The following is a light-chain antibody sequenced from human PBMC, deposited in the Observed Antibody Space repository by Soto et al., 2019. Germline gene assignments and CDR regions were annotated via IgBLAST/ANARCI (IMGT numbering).Light chain of an antibody. CDR2: MVS. CDR1: QSLVYSNGNSY. V-gene: IGKV2-30*01. CDR3: MQGTHWPWT. J-gene: IGKJ1*01. Sequence: DAVMTQSPLSLPVTLGQPASISCRSSQSLVYSNGNSYLHWFQQRPGQSPRRLIYMVSNRDSGVPDRFSGSGSGPDFTLKISWVEAEDVGVYYCMQGTHWPWTLGQGTKVEIK.